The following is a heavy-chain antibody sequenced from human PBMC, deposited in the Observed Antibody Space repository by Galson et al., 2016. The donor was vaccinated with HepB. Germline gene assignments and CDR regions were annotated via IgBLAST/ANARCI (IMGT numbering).Heavy chain of an antibody. CDR3: AIAVAGTRDVFDI. D-gene: IGHD6-19*01. CDR1: GGSISTYH. V-gene: IGHV4-59*01. J-gene: IGHJ3*02. CDR2: IYNYNSETT. Sequence: ETLSLTCTVSGGSISTYHWSWIRQPPGKGLEWIGYIYNYNSETTDYSPSFKSRVTISVGTSNNQFSLKLTSVTAADTAVYYCAIAVAGTRDVFDIWGQGTMVTVSS.